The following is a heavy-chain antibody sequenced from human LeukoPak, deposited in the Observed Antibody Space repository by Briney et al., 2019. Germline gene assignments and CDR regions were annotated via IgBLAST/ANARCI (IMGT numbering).Heavy chain of an antibody. CDR2: INHSGST. V-gene: IGHV4-34*01. Sequence: SETLSLTCAVYGGSFSGYYWSWIRQPPGKGLEWIGEINHSGSTNYNPSLKSRVTISVDTSKSQFSLKLNSMTAADTAVYYCSRGAQTYYDKAPVDYWGQGTLVTVSS. J-gene: IGHJ4*02. CDR3: SRGAQTYYDKAPVDY. D-gene: IGHD3-22*01. CDR1: GGSFSGYY.